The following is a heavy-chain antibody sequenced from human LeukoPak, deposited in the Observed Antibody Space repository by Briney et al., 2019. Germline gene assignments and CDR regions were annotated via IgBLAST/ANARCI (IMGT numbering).Heavy chain of an antibody. V-gene: IGHV4-39*01. J-gene: IGHJ6*02. Sequence: SETLSLTCTVSGGSISSSSYSWGWIRQPPGKGLEWIGSIYYSGSTYYNPSLKSRVTISVDTSKNQFSLKLSSVTAADTAVYYCATTYYDFWSGYLGFGDYYYGMDVWGQGTTVTVSS. CDR2: IYYSGST. D-gene: IGHD3-3*01. CDR1: GGSISSSSYS. CDR3: ATTYYDFWSGYLGFGDYYYGMDV.